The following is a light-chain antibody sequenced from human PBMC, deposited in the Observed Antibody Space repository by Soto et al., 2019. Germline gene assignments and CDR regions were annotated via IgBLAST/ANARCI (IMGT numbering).Light chain of an antibody. CDR1: SSDVGAYDY. J-gene: IGLJ1*01. CDR3: RSFTTSTPYV. CDR2: DVS. Sequence: QSALTQPASVSGSPGQSITISCTGTSSDVGAYDYVSWYQQHPGEVPKLMIFDVSDRPSGVSNRFSGSKSGNTASLTISGLQDEDEADYYCRSFTTSTPYVFGTGTKLTVL. V-gene: IGLV2-14*03.